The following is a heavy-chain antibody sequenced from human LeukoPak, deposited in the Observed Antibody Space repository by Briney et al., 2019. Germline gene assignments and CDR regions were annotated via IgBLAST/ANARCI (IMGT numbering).Heavy chain of an antibody. J-gene: IGHJ2*01. Sequence: GGSLRLSCAASGFTFSSYGMHWVRQAPDKGLEWVAFIRYDGSNKYYADSVKGRFTISRDNSKNTLYLQMNSLRAEDTAVYYCARRSGGYSSSWDDADWYFDLWGRGTLVTVSS. CDR2: IRYDGSNK. CDR3: ARRSGGYSSSWDDADWYFDL. CDR1: GFTFSSYG. V-gene: IGHV3-30*02. D-gene: IGHD6-6*01.